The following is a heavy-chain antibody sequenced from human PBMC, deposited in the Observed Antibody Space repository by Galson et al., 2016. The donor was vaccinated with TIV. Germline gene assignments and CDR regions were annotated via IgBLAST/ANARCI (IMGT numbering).Heavy chain of an antibody. CDR2: IRSKFYGGTT. Sequence: SLRLSCASSGFNFGDYAMSWVRQAPGKGLEWVGFIRSKFYGGTTDYAASLKGRVTSSRDDSKGIAYLQMISLKTEDTAVYFCARGDFYGGNSFDLWGQGTLVTVSS. D-gene: IGHD4-23*01. CDR1: GFNFGDYA. CDR3: ARGDFYGGNSFDL. J-gene: IGHJ4*02. V-gene: IGHV3-49*04.